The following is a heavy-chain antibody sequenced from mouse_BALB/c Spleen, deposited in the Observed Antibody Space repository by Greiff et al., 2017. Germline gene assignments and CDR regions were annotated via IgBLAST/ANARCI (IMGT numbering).Heavy chain of an antibody. Sequence: EVQLQQSGAELVKPGASVKLSCTASGFNIKDTYMHWVKQRPEQGLEWIGRIDPANGNTKYDPKFQGKATITADTSSNTAYLQLSSLTSEDTAVYYGAPTGAYAMDYWGQGTAVTVAS. CDR2: IDPANGNT. CDR3: APTGAYAMDY. D-gene: IGHD4-1*02. J-gene: IGHJ4*01. CDR1: GFNIKDTY. V-gene: IGHV14-3*02.